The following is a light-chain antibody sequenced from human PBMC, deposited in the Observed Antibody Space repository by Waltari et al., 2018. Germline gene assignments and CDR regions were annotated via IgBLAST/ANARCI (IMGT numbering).Light chain of an antibody. CDR1: RPNTGRNF. CDR3: AAWDDSLSGFVL. Sequence: QSVLTQPPSVSGTPGQRVTISCSGSRPNTGRNFVYWYQQLPGTAPKLLIYMDNQRPSGVPYRFSGSKSGPSASLAISGLRSEDEGNYYCAAWDDSLSGFVLFGGGTKVTVL. CDR2: MDN. J-gene: IGLJ2*01. V-gene: IGLV1-47*01.